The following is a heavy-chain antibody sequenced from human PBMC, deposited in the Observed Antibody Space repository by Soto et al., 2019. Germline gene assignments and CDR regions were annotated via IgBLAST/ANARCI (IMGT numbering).Heavy chain of an antibody. CDR2: VYYSGGA. V-gene: IGHV4-39*01. D-gene: IGHD2-15*01. Sequence: LSLTCAVSGVSIHNSHSFWGWIRQPPGKGLEFIGSVYYSGGANYNPSLKSRVTVSIDTSNNQFSLRVNSVTTADTAVYYCGRVVEGATRHTDFDSWGQGILVTVSS. CDR3: GRVVEGATRHTDFDS. CDR1: GVSIHNSHSF. J-gene: IGHJ5*01.